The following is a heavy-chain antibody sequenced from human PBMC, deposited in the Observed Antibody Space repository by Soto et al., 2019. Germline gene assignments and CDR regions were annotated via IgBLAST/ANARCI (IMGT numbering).Heavy chain of an antibody. CDR1: GFTFSSYI. J-gene: IGHJ4*02. V-gene: IGHV3-48*02. CDR3: AGVSGGYSFEVLEY. Sequence: AGSLSLSCAASGFTFSSYIMNWVCQAPGKGLEWVSYTSSSSSTIYYADSVKGRFTISRDNAKNSLYLQMNSLRDEDTAVYYSAGVSGGYSFEVLEYWGQGTLVTVSS. CDR2: TSSSSSTI. D-gene: IGHD3-22*01.